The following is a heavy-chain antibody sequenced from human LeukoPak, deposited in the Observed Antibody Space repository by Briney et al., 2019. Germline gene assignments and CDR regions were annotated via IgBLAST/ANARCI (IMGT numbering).Heavy chain of an antibody. J-gene: IGHJ4*02. CDR2: ISGSGGST. CDR1: GFTFSSYA. Sequence: GGSLRASCAASGFTFSSYAMSWVSQDPGKGLEWVSAISGSGGSTSYADSVKGRFTISRDASKNTLYLQMNSLRAEDTAVYSCAKAKGPYYFDYWGQGTLVTVSS. CDR3: AKAKGPYYFDY. V-gene: IGHV3-23*01.